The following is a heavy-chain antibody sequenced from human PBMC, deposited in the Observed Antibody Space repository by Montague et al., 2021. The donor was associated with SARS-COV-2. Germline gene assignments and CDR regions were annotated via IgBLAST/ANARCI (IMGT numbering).Heavy chain of an antibody. J-gene: IGHJ4*02. CDR1: GDSIRTNY. V-gene: IGHV4-59*01. Sequence: SETLSLTCTVSGDSIRTNYWSWIRQPPGQRLEWIGYVDNSGGTDYSPSLKSRVTISLETSKRQFSLRLNSVTEADTAVYYCTTGEGVYGWRYYFDYWSQGTLVTVSS. CDR2: VDNSGGT. D-gene: IGHD6-19*01. CDR3: TTGEGVYGWRYYFDY.